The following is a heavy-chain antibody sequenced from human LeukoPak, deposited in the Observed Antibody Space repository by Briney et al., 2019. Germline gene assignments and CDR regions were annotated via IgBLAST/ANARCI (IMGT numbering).Heavy chain of an antibody. Sequence: ASVKVSCKASGFTFINYYMHWVRPAPGQGLEWLGIINLSGGSTDYPQKFQDRVTMTRDTSTSTVYMELSSLRSEDTAVYYCARDLDYGEKSEDYWGQGTLVTVSS. CDR2: INLSGGST. J-gene: IGHJ4*02. V-gene: IGHV1-46*01. CDR3: ARDLDYGEKSEDY. CDR1: GFTFINYY. D-gene: IGHD4/OR15-4a*01.